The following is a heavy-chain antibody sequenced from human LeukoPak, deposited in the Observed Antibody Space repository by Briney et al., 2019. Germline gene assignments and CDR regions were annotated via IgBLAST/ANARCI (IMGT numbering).Heavy chain of an antibody. CDR2: IWYDGSNK. D-gene: IGHD2-15*01. Sequence: GRSLRLSCAASGFTFSSYGMHWVRQAPGKGLEWVAVIWYDGSNKYYADSVKGRFTISRDDSKNTLYLQMNSLRAEDTAVYYCAREALDIVVVVAATGSHDYWGQGTLVTVSS. CDR3: AREALDIVVVVAATGSHDY. CDR1: GFTFSSYG. V-gene: IGHV3-33*01. J-gene: IGHJ4*02.